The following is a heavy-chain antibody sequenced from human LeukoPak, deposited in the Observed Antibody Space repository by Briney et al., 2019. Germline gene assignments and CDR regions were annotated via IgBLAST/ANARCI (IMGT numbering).Heavy chain of an antibody. CDR3: ARGGGYSGYDSNCSGGSCYPYYFDY. CDR2: IYHSGST. J-gene: IGHJ4*02. Sequence: SETLSLTCAVSGGSISSGGYSWSWIRQPPGKGLEWIGYIYHSGSTYYNPSLKSRVTISVDMSKNQFSLKLSSVTAADTAVYYCARGGGYSGYDSNCSGGSCYPYYFDYWGQGTLVTVSS. D-gene: IGHD2-15*01. V-gene: IGHV4-30-2*01. CDR1: GGSISSGGYS.